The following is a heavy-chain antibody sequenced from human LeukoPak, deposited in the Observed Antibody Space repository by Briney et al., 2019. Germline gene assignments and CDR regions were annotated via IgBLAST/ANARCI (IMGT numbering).Heavy chain of an antibody. CDR2: IISSSIYR. D-gene: IGHD3-22*01. V-gene: IGHV3-21*01. J-gene: IGHJ4*02. CDR3: ARDLMVLVQIVLATCDY. Sequence: GGSLRLSCAASGFTFSSYSMNWVSQAQGKGLEWVSSIISSSIYRYYAASVKGRVTISRDNAKNSLYLQMNSLRAEDTAVYYCARDLMVLVQIVLATCDYWGQGTLVTVSS. CDR1: GFTFSSYS.